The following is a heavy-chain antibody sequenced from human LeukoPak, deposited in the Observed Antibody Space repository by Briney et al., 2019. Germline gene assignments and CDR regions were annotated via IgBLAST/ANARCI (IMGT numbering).Heavy chain of an antibody. J-gene: IGHJ4*02. Sequence: GGSLRLSCAASGFTFTDFAMNWVRQAPGKGLEWVSGIGGGGTNTDYADSVKGRFTISRDNSKNTLTLQMSSLRADDTAVYFCAKDSRGYHRPIDHWGQGILVTVSS. V-gene: IGHV3-23*01. D-gene: IGHD3-22*01. CDR3: AKDSRGYHRPIDH. CDR1: GFTFTDFA. CDR2: IGGGGTNT.